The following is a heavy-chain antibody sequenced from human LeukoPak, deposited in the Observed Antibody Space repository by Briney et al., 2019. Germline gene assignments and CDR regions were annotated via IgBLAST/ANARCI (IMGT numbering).Heavy chain of an antibody. Sequence: PSETLSLTCTVSGGSISSSSYYWGWIRQPPGKGLEWIGSIYYSGSTYYNPSLKSRVTMSVDTSKNQFSLKLSSVTAADTAVYYCARGATVTPTNWFDPWGQGTLVTVSS. CDR2: IYYSGST. D-gene: IGHD4-17*01. CDR3: ARGATVTPTNWFDP. CDR1: GGSISSSSYY. J-gene: IGHJ5*02. V-gene: IGHV4-39*07.